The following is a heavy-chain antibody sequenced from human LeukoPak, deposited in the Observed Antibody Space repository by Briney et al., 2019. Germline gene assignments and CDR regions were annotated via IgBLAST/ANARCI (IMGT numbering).Heavy chain of an antibody. CDR2: IYYSGST. Sequence: PSETLSLTCTVSGGSISSYYWSWIRQPPGKGLEWIWYIYYSGSTNYNPSLKSRVTISVDASNKQFYLKLSSLTGTYTAVYYGARLVAGRDVWGQGTLVTVSS. D-gene: IGHD6-19*01. J-gene: IGHJ4*02. CDR1: GGSISSYY. CDR3: ARLVAGRDV. V-gene: IGHV4-59*08.